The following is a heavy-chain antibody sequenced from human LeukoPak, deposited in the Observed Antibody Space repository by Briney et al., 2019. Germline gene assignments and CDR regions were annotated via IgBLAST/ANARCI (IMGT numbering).Heavy chain of an antibody. CDR2: INGGGDAT. CDR3: ARCTASCYANAFDV. V-gene: IGHV3-23*01. J-gene: IGHJ3*01. Sequence: GGSLRLSCAVSGLTFSVYNMTWVRQAPGKGLEWGSAINGGGDATEYADSVKGRFTISRDNSKNTLYLQMKSLRPEDTAVYYCARCTASCYANAFDVWGQGTLLTVSS. CDR1: GLTFSVYN. D-gene: IGHD2-2*01.